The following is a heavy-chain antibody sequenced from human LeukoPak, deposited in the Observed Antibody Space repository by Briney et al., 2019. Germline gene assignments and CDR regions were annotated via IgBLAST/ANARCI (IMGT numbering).Heavy chain of an antibody. J-gene: IGHJ6*02. D-gene: IGHD6-13*01. CDR3: ARFKQQLVPYYYGMDV. CDR1: GFTFSSYA. V-gene: IGHV3-23*01. Sequence: GGSLRLSCAASGFTFSSYAMSWVRQAPGKGLEWVSAISGSGGSTYYADSVTGRFTISRDNSKNTLYLQMNSLRAEDTAVYYCARFKQQLVPYYYGMDVWGQGTTVTVSS. CDR2: ISGSGGST.